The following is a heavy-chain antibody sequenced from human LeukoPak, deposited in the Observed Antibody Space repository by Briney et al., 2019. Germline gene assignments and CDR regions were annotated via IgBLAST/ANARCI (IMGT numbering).Heavy chain of an antibody. CDR1: GFTFRSYA. CDR2: ISYDGSNK. J-gene: IGHJ4*02. V-gene: IGHV3-30-3*01. Sequence: GGSLRLSCAASGFTFRSYAMHWVRQAPGKGLEWVAVISYDGSNKYYADSVKGRFTISRDNSKNTLYLQMNSLRAEDTAVYYCAKDIVVVPAAWATFDYWGQGALVTVSS. D-gene: IGHD2-2*01. CDR3: AKDIVVVPAAWATFDY.